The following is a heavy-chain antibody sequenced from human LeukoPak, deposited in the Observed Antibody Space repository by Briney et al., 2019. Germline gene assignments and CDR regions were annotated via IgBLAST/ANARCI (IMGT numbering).Heavy chain of an antibody. CDR3: ATTSVWTRALDS. D-gene: IGHD6-19*01. V-gene: IGHV1-18*04. CDR1: GYNFFSYS. Sequence: ASVKVSCKASGYNFFSYSITWVRQAPGLGLECMGWINPYSGNTTYPQKLRGRVTMTTDTSTSTAYMELRSLRSDDTAMYYCATTSVWTRALDSWGQGALVTVSS. CDR2: INPYSGNT. J-gene: IGHJ4*02.